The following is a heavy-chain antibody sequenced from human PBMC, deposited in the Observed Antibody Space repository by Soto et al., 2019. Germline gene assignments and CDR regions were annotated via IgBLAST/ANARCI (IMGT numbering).Heavy chain of an antibody. CDR1: GYTFTGYY. J-gene: IGHJ4*02. Sequence: ASVKVSCKASGYTFTGYYMHWVRQAPGQGLEWMGWINPNSGGTNYAQKFQGWVTMTRDTSISTAYMELSRLRSDDTAVYYCAISAPDDYGGLFDYWGQGTLVTVSS. CDR3: AISAPDDYGGLFDY. CDR2: INPNSGGT. V-gene: IGHV1-2*04. D-gene: IGHD4-17*01.